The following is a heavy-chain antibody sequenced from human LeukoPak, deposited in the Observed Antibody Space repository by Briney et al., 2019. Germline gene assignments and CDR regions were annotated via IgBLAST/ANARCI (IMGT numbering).Heavy chain of an antibody. J-gene: IGHJ3*02. CDR1: GGSLTGHF. CDR2: INHSGST. CDR3: AREYTTSSTAFDI. V-gene: IGHV4-34*01. D-gene: IGHD6-6*01. Sequence: SETLSLTCAVYGGSLTGHFWSWIRQPPGKGLEWIGEINHSGSTNYNPSLKSRVTISVDTSKKWFSLRLNSVTAADTAVYFCAREYTTSSTAFDIWGQGTVVTVSS.